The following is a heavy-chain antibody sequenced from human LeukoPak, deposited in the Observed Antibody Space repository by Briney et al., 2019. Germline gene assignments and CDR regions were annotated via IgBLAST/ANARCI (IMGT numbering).Heavy chain of an antibody. J-gene: IGHJ4*02. CDR1: GGSFSGYY. V-gene: IGHV4-34*01. CDR3: ARGGQGRIAVADGGFDY. D-gene: IGHD6-19*01. Sequence: SETLSLTCAVYGGSFSGYYWSWIRQPPGKGLEWIGEINHSGSTNYNPSLKSRLTISVDTSKNQFSLKLSSVTAADTAVYYCARGGQGRIAVADGGFDYWGQGTLVTVSS. CDR2: INHSGST.